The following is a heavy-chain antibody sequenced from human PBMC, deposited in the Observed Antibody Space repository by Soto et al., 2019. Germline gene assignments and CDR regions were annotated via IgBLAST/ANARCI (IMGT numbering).Heavy chain of an antibody. V-gene: IGHV3-23*01. J-gene: IGHJ4*02. Sequence: GGSLRLSCAASGFTFSSYAMSWVRQAPGKGLEWVSAISGSGGSTYYADSGKGRFTISRDNSKNTLYLQMNSLRAEDTAVYYCAKGEVRGVKQIDYWGQGTLVTVSS. D-gene: IGHD3-10*01. CDR2: ISGSGGST. CDR3: AKGEVRGVKQIDY. CDR1: GFTFSSYA.